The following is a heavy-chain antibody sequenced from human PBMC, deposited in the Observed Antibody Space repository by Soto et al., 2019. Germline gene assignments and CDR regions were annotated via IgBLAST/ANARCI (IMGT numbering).Heavy chain of an antibody. Sequence: GASVKVSCKASGYTFTSYYMHWVRQAPGQGLEWMGIINPSGGSTSYAQKFQGRVTMTRDTSTSTVYMELSSLRSEDTAVYYCARDPGLRSYYYGTDVWGQGTTVTVSS. CDR3: ARDPGLRSYYYGTDV. CDR1: GYTFTSYY. V-gene: IGHV1-46*01. D-gene: IGHD2-15*01. J-gene: IGHJ6*02. CDR2: INPSGGST.